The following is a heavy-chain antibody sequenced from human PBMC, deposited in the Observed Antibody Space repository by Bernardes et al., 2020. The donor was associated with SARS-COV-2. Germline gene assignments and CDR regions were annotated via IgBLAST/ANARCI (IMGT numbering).Heavy chain of an antibody. J-gene: IGHJ6*02. CDR1: GFTFSTYW. V-gene: IGHV3-74*01. CDR3: ARKAGHDYGMDV. D-gene: IGHD3-10*01. Sequence: GGSLRLSCAASGFTFSTYWMHWVRQAPGKGLVWVSRINSDGSNPIYADSVKGRFTMSSDSSKSTLYLQMNSLRVEDTAVYYCARKAGHDYGMDVWGQGTTVAVS. CDR2: INSDGSNP.